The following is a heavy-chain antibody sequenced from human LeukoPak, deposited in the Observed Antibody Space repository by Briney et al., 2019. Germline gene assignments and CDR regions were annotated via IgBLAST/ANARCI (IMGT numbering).Heavy chain of an antibody. V-gene: IGHV1-8*01. D-gene: IGHD3-10*01. CDR2: TNPNSGNT. CDR3: ARGPSITMVRGVKFGWFDP. CDR1: GYTFTSYD. J-gene: IGHJ5*02. Sequence: ASVKVSCKASGYTFTSYDINWVRQATGQGLERTGWTNPNSGNTGYAQKFQGRVTMTRNTSISTAYMELSSLRSEDTAVYYCARGPSITMVRGVKFGWFDPWGQGTLVTVSS.